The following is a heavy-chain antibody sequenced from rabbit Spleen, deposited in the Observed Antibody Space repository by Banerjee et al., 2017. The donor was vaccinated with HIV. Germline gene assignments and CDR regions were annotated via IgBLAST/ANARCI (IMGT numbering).Heavy chain of an antibody. CDR3: ARDTGSSFSTYGMDL. V-gene: IGHV1S45*01. CDR1: GVSLNDKDV. CDR2: INTATGKG. D-gene: IGHD8-1*01. J-gene: IGHJ6*01. Sequence: QEQLVESGGGLVKPEGSLTLTCKASGVSLNDKDVMCWVRQAPGKGLEWIACINTATGKGVYASWAKGRFTISKTSSTTVTLQMTSLTAADTATYFCARDTGSSFSTYGMDLWGPGTLVTVS.